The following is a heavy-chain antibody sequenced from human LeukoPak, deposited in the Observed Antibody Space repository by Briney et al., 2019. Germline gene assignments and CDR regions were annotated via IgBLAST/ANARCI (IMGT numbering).Heavy chain of an antibody. J-gene: IGHJ4*02. Sequence: SETLSLTCAVYGGSFSGYYWSWIRQPPGKGLEWIGEINHSGSTNYNPSLKSRVPISVDTSKNQFSLKLSSVTAADTAVYYCARGQWIQLFDYWGQGTLVTISS. CDR1: GGSFSGYY. D-gene: IGHD5-18*01. CDR2: INHSGST. CDR3: ARGQWIQLFDY. V-gene: IGHV4-34*01.